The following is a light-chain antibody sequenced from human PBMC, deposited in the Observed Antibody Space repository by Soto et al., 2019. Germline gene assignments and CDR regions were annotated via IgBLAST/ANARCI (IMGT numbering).Light chain of an antibody. V-gene: IGKV3D-20*02. Sequence: ETVLTQSPGTLSLSPGDRATPSCRASQSVSSSYLAWYQQKPGQAHRLLIYDAYNRATGIPARFSGSGSGTDFTLTIRSLEPEDFAVYYCKQRSNWPLTFGGGTKVDIK. CDR1: QSVSSSY. CDR2: DAY. J-gene: IGKJ4*01. CDR3: KQRSNWPLT.